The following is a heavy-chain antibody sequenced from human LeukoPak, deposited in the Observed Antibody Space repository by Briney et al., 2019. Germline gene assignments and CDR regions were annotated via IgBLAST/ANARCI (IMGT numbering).Heavy chain of an antibody. V-gene: IGHV4-59*01. CDR2: VYYGGRT. D-gene: IGHD1-26*01. Sequence: SETLSLNCTVSGGSISSYYWRWLRQPPGKGLVWIGDVYYGGRTNYNPSLKSRVTISVDTSKNQFSLKLSSVTAADTAVYYCARRTGGSGSYFDYCYYGMDVWGQGTTVTVSS. CDR3: ARRTGGSGSYFDYCYYGMDV. CDR1: GGSISSYY. J-gene: IGHJ6*02.